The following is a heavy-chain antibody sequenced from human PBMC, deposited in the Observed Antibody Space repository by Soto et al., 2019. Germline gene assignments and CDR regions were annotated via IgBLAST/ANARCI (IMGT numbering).Heavy chain of an antibody. CDR2: ISYDGSNK. CDR1: GFTFSSYG. D-gene: IGHD2-2*02. J-gene: IGHJ6*02. V-gene: IGHV3-30*18. Sequence: QVQLVESGGGVVQPGRSLRLSCAASGFTFSSYGMHWVRQAPGKGLEWVAVISYDGSNKYYADSVKGRFTISRDNSKNTLYLQMNSLRAEDTAVYYCAKDLYCSSTSCYSGGYFYGMDVWGQGTTVTVSS. CDR3: AKDLYCSSTSCYSGGYFYGMDV.